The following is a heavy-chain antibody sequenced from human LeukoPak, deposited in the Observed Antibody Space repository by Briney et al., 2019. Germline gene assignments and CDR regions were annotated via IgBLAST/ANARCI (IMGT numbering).Heavy chain of an antibody. CDR3: ARGLVVVTATYFDY. J-gene: IGHJ4*02. CDR2: INHSGST. V-gene: IGHV4-34*01. Sequence: SETLSLTCAVYGGSFRGYYWSWIRQPPGKGLEWIGEINHSGSTNYNPSLKSRVTISVDTSKNQFSLKLSSVTAADTAVYYCARGLVVVTATYFDYWGQGTLVTVSS. CDR1: GGSFRGYY. D-gene: IGHD2-21*02.